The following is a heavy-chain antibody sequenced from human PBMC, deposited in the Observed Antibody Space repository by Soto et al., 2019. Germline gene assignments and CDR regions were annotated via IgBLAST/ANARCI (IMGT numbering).Heavy chain of an antibody. CDR3: ARAVLPAPAPFAY. CDR2: IYSGGST. CDR1: GGSISSSSNY. Sequence: SETLSLTCTVSGGSISSSSNYWGWIRQPPGKGLEWIGSIYSGGSTYYNPSLKSRVTISVDTSKNQFSLKLSSVTAADTAVYYCARAVLPAPAPFAYWGQGTLVTVSS. D-gene: IGHD2-2*01. V-gene: IGHV4-39*07. J-gene: IGHJ4*02.